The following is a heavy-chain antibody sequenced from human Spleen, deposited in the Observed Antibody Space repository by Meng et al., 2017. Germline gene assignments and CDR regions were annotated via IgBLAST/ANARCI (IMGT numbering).Heavy chain of an antibody. CDR1: GFTVSDYS. CDR3: ARSYSSSSREFAY. Sequence: GESLKISCAASGFTVSDYSMSWIRQAPGKGLEWVSHISSSGSTIYYTDSVRGRFTISSDNDKNSLYLQMDSLSAEDTALYYCARSYSSSSREFAYWGQGTLVTVSS. CDR2: ISSSGSTI. D-gene: IGHD6-6*01. V-gene: IGHV3-11*01. J-gene: IGHJ4*02.